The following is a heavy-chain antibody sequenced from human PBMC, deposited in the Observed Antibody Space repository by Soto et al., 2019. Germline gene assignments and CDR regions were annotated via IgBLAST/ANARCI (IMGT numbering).Heavy chain of an antibody. Sequence: GASVKVSCKASANTFTSYDINWVRQATGQGLEWMGWMNPKTGNAGYAQKFQGRVTMTRNTSISTAYMELSSLRSEGTAVYYCASEDNDFSTWFDPWGQGTLVTVSS. CDR2: MNPKTGNA. V-gene: IGHV1-8*01. D-gene: IGHD2-15*01. CDR1: ANTFTSYD. CDR3: ASEDNDFSTWFDP. J-gene: IGHJ5*02.